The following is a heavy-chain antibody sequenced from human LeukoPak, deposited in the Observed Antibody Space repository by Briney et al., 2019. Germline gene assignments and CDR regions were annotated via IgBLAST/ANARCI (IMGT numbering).Heavy chain of an antibody. CDR2: IKQDGSDK. Sequence: GGSLRLSCAASGFTFRDYWMSWVRQAPGKGLEWVADIKQDGSDKKYVDALKGRFTISRDNAKKSLYLQMDSLRAEDTAVYYCARSGWPYYFDYWGQGTLVTVSS. J-gene: IGHJ4*02. CDR1: GFTFRDYW. V-gene: IGHV3-7*01. CDR3: ARSGWPYYFDY. D-gene: IGHD3-22*01.